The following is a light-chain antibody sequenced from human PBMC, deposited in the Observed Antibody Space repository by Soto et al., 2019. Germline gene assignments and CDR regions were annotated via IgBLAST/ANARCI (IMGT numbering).Light chain of an antibody. CDR1: QSVPSNF. V-gene: IGKV3-20*01. CDR3: KQYDSSWT. J-gene: IGKJ1*01. Sequence: EIVLTQSPGTLSLSPGERATLSCRASQSVPSNFLAWYQQKPGQAPILVIYGVSRRATGIPGRFSGSGAGTDFAITNSRLEPEDFAMYYWKQYDSSWTFGQGTKVEIK. CDR2: GVS.